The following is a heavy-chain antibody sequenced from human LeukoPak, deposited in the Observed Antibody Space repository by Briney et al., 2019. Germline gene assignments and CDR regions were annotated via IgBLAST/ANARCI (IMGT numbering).Heavy chain of an antibody. V-gene: IGHV3-21*01. CDR1: GFTFSSYS. CDR3: ARVGVPAAINY. D-gene: IGHD2-2*01. Sequence: GGSLRLSCAASGFTFSSYSMNWVRQAPGKGLEWVSTISSSSSYIYYADSVKGRFTISRDNAKNSLYLQMNSLRAEDTAVYYCARVGVPAAINYWGQGTLVTVSS. CDR2: ISSSSSYI. J-gene: IGHJ4*02.